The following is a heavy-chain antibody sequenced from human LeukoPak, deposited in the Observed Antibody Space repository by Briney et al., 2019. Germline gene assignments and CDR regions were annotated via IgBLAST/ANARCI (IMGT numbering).Heavy chain of an antibody. CDR2: ISDSSGYT. CDR1: GFTFSDYY. CDR3: ARDRVDGSYVFDS. D-gene: IGHD3-10*01. Sequence: PGGSLTLSCAASGFTFSDYYMSWIRQAPGKGLEWVPYISDSSGYTKDADSVKGRFTISRDNAKKSLYLQMNSLRAEDTAVYYCARDRVDGSYVFDSWGQGTMVTVSS. V-gene: IGHV3-11*06. J-gene: IGHJ3*02.